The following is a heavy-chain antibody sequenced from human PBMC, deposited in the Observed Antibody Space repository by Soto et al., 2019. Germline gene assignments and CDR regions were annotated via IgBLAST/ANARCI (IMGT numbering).Heavy chain of an antibody. CDR1: GFTVSSND. V-gene: IGHV3-53*01. D-gene: IGHD5-12*01. Sequence: GGSLRLSCAASGFTVSSNDMSRVRQAPGKGLEWVSVIYSGGSTYYADSVKGRFTISRDNSKNTLYLQMNSLRAEDTAVYYCARDRGYSGYAPYYYYGMDVWGQGTTVTYSS. CDR3: ARDRGYSGYAPYYYYGMDV. J-gene: IGHJ6*02. CDR2: IYSGGST.